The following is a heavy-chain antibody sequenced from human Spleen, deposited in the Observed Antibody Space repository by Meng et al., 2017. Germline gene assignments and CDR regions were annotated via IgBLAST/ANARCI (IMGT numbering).Heavy chain of an antibody. V-gene: IGHV3-15*01. Sequence: GESLKISCAASGFTVSHNYMSWVRQAPGKGLEWVGRIKSKTDGGTTDYAAPVKGRFTISRDDSKNTVYLQMNSLKTEDTAVYYCTGHIDYWGQGTLVTVSS. CDR3: TGHIDY. J-gene: IGHJ4*02. CDR2: IKSKTDGGTT. CDR1: GFTVSHNY.